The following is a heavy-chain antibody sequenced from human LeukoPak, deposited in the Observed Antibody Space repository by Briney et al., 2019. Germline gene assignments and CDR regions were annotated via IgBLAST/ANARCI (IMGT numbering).Heavy chain of an antibody. Sequence: GSLRLSCAASGFTVSYNYMSWVRQPPGKGLEWIGSIYYSGTTYYNPSLKSRVTISVDTSKNQFSLKLSSVTAADTALYYCAKHYMGSSYNHGLDCWGQGTLVTVSS. CDR1: GFTVSYNY. CDR2: IYYSGTT. D-gene: IGHD3-10*01. J-gene: IGHJ4*02. CDR3: AKHYMGSSYNHGLDC. V-gene: IGHV4-39*01.